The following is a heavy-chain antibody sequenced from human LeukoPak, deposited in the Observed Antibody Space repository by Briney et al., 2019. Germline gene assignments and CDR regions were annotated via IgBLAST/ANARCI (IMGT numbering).Heavy chain of an antibody. CDR3: ARGGLYSFDY. J-gene: IGHJ4*02. CDR2: ISSSSSYI. V-gene: IGHV3-21*01. D-gene: IGHD3-16*01. CDR1: GFNFRNYQ. Sequence: GRSLRLSCTASGFNFRNYQMHWVRQAPGTGLEWVSSISSSSSYIYYADSVKGRFTISRDNAKNSLYLQMNSLRAEDTAVYYCARGGLYSFDYWGQGTLVTVSS.